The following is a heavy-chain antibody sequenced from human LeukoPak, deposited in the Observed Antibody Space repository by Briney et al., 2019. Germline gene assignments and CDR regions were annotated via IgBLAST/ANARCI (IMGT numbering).Heavy chain of an antibody. V-gene: IGHV3-23*01. CDR3: AADPPLSYCSSASCPWYFDL. CDR1: GFTFSSYA. CDR2: ISGSGGST. J-gene: IGHJ2*01. Sequence: GGSLRLSCAASGFTFSSYAMSWVRQAPGKGLEWVSAISGSGGSTYYADSVKGRFTISRDNSKNTLYLQMNSLRAEDTAVYYCAADPPLSYCSSASCPWYFDLWGRGTLVTVSS. D-gene: IGHD2-2*01.